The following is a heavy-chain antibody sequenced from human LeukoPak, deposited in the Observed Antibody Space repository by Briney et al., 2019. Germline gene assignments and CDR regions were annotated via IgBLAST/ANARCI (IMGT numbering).Heavy chain of an antibody. D-gene: IGHD6-19*01. CDR3: ARDNSGWYGYYWYFDL. CDR2: IYSGGST. Sequence: GGSLRLSCAASGFTVSSNYMSWVRQAPGKGLEWVSVIYSGGSTYYADSVKGRFTISRDNSKSTLYLQMNSLRAEDTAVYYCARDNSGWYGYYWYFDLWGRGTLVTVSS. CDR1: GFTVSSNY. J-gene: IGHJ2*01. V-gene: IGHV3-53*01.